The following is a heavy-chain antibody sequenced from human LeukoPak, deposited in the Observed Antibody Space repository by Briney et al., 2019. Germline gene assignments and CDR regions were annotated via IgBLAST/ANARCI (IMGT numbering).Heavy chain of an antibody. J-gene: IGHJ6*03. D-gene: IGHD3-9*01. V-gene: IGHV3-23*01. Sequence: GGSLRLSCAASGFTFSSYSMSWVRQAPGKGLEWVSAISGSGGSTYYADSVKGRFTISRDNSKNTLYLQMNSLRAEDTAVYYCAKDGGEYYDILTGYYPRLYYMDVWGKGTTVTISS. CDR2: ISGSGGST. CDR3: AKDGGEYYDILTGYYPRLYYMDV. CDR1: GFTFSSYS.